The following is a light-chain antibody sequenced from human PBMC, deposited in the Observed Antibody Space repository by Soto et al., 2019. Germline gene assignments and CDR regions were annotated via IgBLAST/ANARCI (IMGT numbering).Light chain of an antibody. CDR1: SSDVAAYNY. V-gene: IGLV2-11*01. J-gene: IGLJ3*02. CDR3: CSYAGSFNWV. Sequence: QSALTQPRSVSGSPGQSVTISCTGTSSDVAAYNYVSWYQQLPGKAPKLMTYEVTKRPSGVPDRFSGSESGNTASLTISGLQAEDEADYYCCSYAGSFNWVFGGGTKLTVL. CDR2: EVT.